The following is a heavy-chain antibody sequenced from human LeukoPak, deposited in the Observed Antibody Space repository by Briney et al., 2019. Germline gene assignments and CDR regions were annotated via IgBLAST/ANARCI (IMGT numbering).Heavy chain of an antibody. J-gene: IGHJ4*02. D-gene: IGHD5-18*01. V-gene: IGHV4-4*02. CDR2: IYHSGST. CDR1: GGSISSSNW. Sequence: SETLSLTCAVSGGSISSSNWWSWVRQPPGKGLEWIGEIYHSGSTNYNPSLKSRVTISVDTSKNQFSLKLSSVTAADTAVYYCARTPVDTAMGSEDYWGQGTLVTVSS. CDR3: ARTPVDTAMGSEDY.